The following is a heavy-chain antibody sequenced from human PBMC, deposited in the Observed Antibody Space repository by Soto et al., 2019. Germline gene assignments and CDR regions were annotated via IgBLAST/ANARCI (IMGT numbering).Heavy chain of an antibody. V-gene: IGHV1-18*01. J-gene: IGHJ5*02. CDR1: GYTFTSYG. Sequence: QVHLVQSRAEVRKPGASVRVSCKASGYTFTSYGVSWVRQAPGQGLEWMGWISTYNGNTKYAQKFQDRVIMTTDTSTSTAYMELRSLRSDDTAVYYCARDIIYAFWSGDTDWFDPWGQGTLVTVSS. CDR3: ARDIIYAFWSGDTDWFDP. D-gene: IGHD3-3*01. CDR2: ISTYNGNT.